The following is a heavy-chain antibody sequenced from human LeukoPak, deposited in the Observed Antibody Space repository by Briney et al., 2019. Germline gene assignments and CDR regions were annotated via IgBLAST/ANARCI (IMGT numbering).Heavy chain of an antibody. V-gene: IGHV1-8*01. Sequence: ASVKVSCKASGYTFTSYDTNWVRQATGQGLEWMGWMNPNSGNTGYAQKFQGRVTMTRNTSISTAYMELSSLRSEDTAVYYCARGYIVVPAANYYYYGMDVWGQGTTVTVSS. CDR1: GYTFTSYD. CDR3: ARGYIVVPAANYYYYGMDV. D-gene: IGHD2-2*01. J-gene: IGHJ6*02. CDR2: MNPNSGNT.